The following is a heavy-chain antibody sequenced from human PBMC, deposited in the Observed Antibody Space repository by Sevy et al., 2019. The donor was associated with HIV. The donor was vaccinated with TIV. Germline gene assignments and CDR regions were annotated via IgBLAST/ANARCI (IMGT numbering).Heavy chain of an antibody. CDR2: TYYRSKWYN. J-gene: IGHJ6*02. D-gene: IGHD5-12*01. V-gene: IGHV6-1*01. Sequence: SQTLSLTCAISGDSVSSSSSTWTWIRQSPSRGLEWLGRTYYRSKWYNDYAVSMKGRITINPDTSKYQFSLQLNSVTPEDTAVYYCARGYAGMDVWGQGTTVTVSS. CDR1: GDSVSSSSST. CDR3: ARGYAGMDV.